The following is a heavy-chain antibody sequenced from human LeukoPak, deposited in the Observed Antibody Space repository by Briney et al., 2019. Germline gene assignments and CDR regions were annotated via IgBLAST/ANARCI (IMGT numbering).Heavy chain of an antibody. D-gene: IGHD4-23*01. CDR1: GGSISSYY. CDR2: IYTSGST. CDR3: ARADYGGNSGAFDI. J-gene: IGHJ3*02. Sequence: ASETLSLTCTVSGGSISSYYWSSIRQPAGKGLEWIGRIYTSGSTNYNPSLKSRVTISVDTSKNQFSLKLSSVTAADTAVYYRARADYGGNSGAFDIWGQGTMVTVSS. V-gene: IGHV4-4*07.